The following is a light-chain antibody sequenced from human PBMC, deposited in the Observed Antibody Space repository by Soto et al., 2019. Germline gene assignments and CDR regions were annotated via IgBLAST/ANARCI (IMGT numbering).Light chain of an antibody. CDR3: QQYGGSPIS. Sequence: EILMTQSPATLSQSPGERATLSCRASQSVGSNLAWYQQKPGQAPRLLISDASTRAAGIPDRLSGSGSGTDFTLTISRLEPEDFAVYYCQQYGGSPISFGQGTRLEIK. CDR2: DAS. J-gene: IGKJ5*01. CDR1: QSVGSN. V-gene: IGKV3-20*01.